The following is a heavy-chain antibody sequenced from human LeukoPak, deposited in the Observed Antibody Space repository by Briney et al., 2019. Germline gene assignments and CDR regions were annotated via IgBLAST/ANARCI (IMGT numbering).Heavy chain of an antibody. J-gene: IGHJ3*02. CDR1: GFTFSSYA. V-gene: IGHV3-23*01. CDR2: ISGSGGST. CDR3: AKQDELRYFDWLSPGAFDI. Sequence: GGSLRLSCAASGFTFSSYAMSWVRQAPGKGLEWVSAISGSGGSTYYADSVEGRFTISRDNSKNTLYLQMNSLRAEDTAVYYCAKQDELRYFDWLSPGAFDIWGQGTMVTVSS. D-gene: IGHD3-9*01.